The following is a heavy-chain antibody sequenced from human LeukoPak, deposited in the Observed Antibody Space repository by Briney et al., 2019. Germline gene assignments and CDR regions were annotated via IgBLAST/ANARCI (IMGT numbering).Heavy chain of an antibody. V-gene: IGHV3-23*01. Sequence: PGGSLRLSCAASGFTFSSYAMSWVRQAPGKGREWVSAISGSGGSTYYADSVKGRFTISRDNSKNTLYLKMNSLRAEDTAVYYCAKGDDYGDYVGGLFDYWGQGTLVTVSS. CDR3: AKGDDYGDYVGGLFDY. D-gene: IGHD4-17*01. CDR2: ISGSGGST. J-gene: IGHJ4*02. CDR1: GFTFSSYA.